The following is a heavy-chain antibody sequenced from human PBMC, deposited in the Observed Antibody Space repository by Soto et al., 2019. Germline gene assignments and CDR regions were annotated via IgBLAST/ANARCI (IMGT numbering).Heavy chain of an antibody. J-gene: IGHJ6*02. Sequence: SDTLSLTCTLSGSSISSSGHYWGWVRQPPGKGLEWIGTIHYSGDAYYNPSLKSRVSISVDTSKSQFSLKLNSVTAADTALYYCSRHYCSGGSCYYYGMDVWGQGTTVT. CDR2: IHYSGDA. D-gene: IGHD2-15*01. CDR1: GSSISSSGHY. CDR3: SRHYCSGGSCYYYGMDV. V-gene: IGHV4-39*01.